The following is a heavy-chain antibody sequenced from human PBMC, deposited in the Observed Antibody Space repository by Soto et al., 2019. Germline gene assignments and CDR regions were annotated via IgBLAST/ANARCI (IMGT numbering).Heavy chain of an antibody. D-gene: IGHD6-13*01. CDR3: AKTKAADTGRTIFDY. CDR2: ISDGGGGT. J-gene: IGHJ4*02. Sequence: EVQLLESGGGLVQPGGSLRLSCAVSGFTFGIYAMSWVRQAPGKGLEWVSAISDGGGGTYYADSVKGRFTISRDNSKNTLSLQMNSLRAEDTAVYYCAKTKAADTGRTIFDYWGQGTLVTVSS. V-gene: IGHV3-23*01. CDR1: GFTFGIYA.